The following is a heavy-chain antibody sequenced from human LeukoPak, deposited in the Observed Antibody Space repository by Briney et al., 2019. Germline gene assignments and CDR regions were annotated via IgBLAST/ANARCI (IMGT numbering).Heavy chain of an antibody. Sequence: TSETLSLTCAVYGGSFSGYYWSWIRQPPGKGLEWIGEINHSGSTNYNPSLKSRVTISVDTSKNQFSLKLSSVTAADTAVYYCARGLSFIRWFDPWGQGTLVTVSS. D-gene: IGHD2/OR15-2a*01. V-gene: IGHV4-34*01. CDR2: INHSGST. CDR3: ARGLSFIRWFDP. J-gene: IGHJ5*02. CDR1: GGSFSGYY.